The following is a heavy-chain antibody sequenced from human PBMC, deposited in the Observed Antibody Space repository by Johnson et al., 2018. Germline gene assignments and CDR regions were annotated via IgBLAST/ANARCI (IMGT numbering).Heavy chain of an antibody. J-gene: IGHJ2*01. V-gene: IGHV1-69*12. CDR1: GDTFSFYA. CDR3: AGDKGGLYCSEWLGYFPL. D-gene: IGHD3-3*01. CDR2: ISPIFGTT. Sequence: QVELVQSGAEMKKPGSSVKVSCRTSGDTFSFYAVNWVRQAPGQGLEWMGGISPIFGTTNYAQKFQGRLTMTANESTTTVYMDLSRLTSEATDVYYCAGDKGGLYCSEWLGYFPLWGRGTLVTVSS.